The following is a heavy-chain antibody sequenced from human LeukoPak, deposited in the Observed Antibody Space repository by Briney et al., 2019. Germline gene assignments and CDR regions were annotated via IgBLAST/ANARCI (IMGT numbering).Heavy chain of an antibody. CDR3: AREKGAKDYYGSGSYSY. CDR1: VGTFSSYA. CDR2: IIPILGIA. Sequence: ASVKVSCKASVGTFSSYAISWVRQAPGQGIEWMGRIIPILGIANYAQKFQGRVTITADKSTSTAYMELSSLRSEDTAVYYCAREKGAKDYYGSGSYSYWGQGTLVTVSS. J-gene: IGHJ4*02. D-gene: IGHD3-10*01. V-gene: IGHV1-69*04.